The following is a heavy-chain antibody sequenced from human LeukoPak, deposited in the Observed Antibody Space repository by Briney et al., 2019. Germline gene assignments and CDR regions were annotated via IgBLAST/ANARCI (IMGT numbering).Heavy chain of an antibody. Sequence: GGSLRLSCAASGFTFSSYAMSWVRQAPGKGLEWVSGISGSGDNTYYADSVKGRFTISRDNSKNTLYVQVNSLGTEDTAACYCAKGSYYDSSGSFYLDYWGQGTLVTVSS. CDR2: ISGSGDNT. J-gene: IGHJ4*02. CDR3: AKGSYYDSSGSFYLDY. CDR1: GFTFSSYA. V-gene: IGHV3-23*01. D-gene: IGHD3-22*01.